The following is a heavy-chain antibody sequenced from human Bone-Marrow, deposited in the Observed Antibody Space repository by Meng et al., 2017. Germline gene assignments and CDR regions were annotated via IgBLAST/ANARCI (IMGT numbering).Heavy chain of an antibody. CDR2: ISNNGDT. V-gene: IGHV3-23*01. CDR1: GFTFTSYG. D-gene: IGHD6-13*01. Sequence: GESLKISCRTSGFTFTSYGMGWVRQAPGKGLEWVATISNNGDTHYADSMTGRFIISRDNSKNTLYLQMNSLRAEDTAVYYCAKVGSSWYVYWFDPWGQGTLVTVSS. CDR3: AKVGSSWYVYWFDP. J-gene: IGHJ5*02.